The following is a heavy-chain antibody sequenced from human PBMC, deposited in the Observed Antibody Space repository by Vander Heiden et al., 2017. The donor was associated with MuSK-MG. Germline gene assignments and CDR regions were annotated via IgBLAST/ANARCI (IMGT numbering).Heavy chain of an antibody. V-gene: IGHV3-23*01. CDR3: AARGSSPYYCHTMGV. CDR2: ISDRGGDT. CDR1: AFTFRGDA. D-gene: IGHD1-26*01. Sequence: EVQLFESGGGLVQPGGSLSLPRPAPAFTFRGDAMGWGSQAPGKGVEWFSVISDRGGDTVYADSVKGRFIISRDKSRDTLYLQMNTLKAEDTAVYYCAARGSSPYYCHTMGVWGQGTTVTVSS. J-gene: IGHJ6*02.